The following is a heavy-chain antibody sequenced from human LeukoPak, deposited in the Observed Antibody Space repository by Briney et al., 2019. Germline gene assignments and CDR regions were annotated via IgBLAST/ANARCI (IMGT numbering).Heavy chain of an antibody. V-gene: IGHV3-23*01. D-gene: IGHD3-22*01. CDR2: ISSSGGTT. CDR1: GFTFSSYA. CDR3: AKDLSGWLFDRIDY. Sequence: PGGSLRLSCAASGFTFSSYAMNWVRQAPGKGLEWVSGISSSGGTTYYADSVKGRFTISRDNSKSTLYLQMNSLRAEDTAVYYCAKDLSGWLFDRIDYWGQGTLVTVSS. J-gene: IGHJ4*02.